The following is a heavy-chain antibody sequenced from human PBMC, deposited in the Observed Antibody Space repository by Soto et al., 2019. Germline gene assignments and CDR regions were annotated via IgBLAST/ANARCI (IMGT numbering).Heavy chain of an antibody. CDR3: ARDNPGAGAAPTFDY. Sequence: SETLSLTCTVSGGSISSYYWSWIRQPPGKGLEWIGYIYYSGSTNYNPSLKSRVTISVDTSKNQFSLKLSSVTAADTAVYYCARDNPGAGAAPTFDYWGQGTLVTVSS. J-gene: IGHJ4*02. CDR1: GGSISSYY. V-gene: IGHV4-59*01. CDR2: IYYSGST. D-gene: IGHD1-26*01.